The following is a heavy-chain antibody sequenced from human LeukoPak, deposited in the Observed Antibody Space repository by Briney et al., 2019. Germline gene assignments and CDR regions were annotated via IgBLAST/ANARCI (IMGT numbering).Heavy chain of an antibody. J-gene: IGHJ4*02. CDR2: IYPGDSDT. V-gene: IGHV5-51*01. Sequence: GESLKISCKGSGYSFTSYWIGWVRQMPGKGLEWMGIIYPGDSDTRYSPSFQGQVTISADKSIGTAYLQWSSLKASDTAMYYCARPYYDSSGYYYLGYWGQGTLVTVSS. CDR3: ARPYYDSSGYYYLGY. CDR1: GYSFTSYW. D-gene: IGHD3-22*01.